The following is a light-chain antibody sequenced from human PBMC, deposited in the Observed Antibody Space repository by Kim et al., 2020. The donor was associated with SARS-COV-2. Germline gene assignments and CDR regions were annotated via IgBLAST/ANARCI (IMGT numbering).Light chain of an antibody. CDR1: NGHSSYA. Sequence: QLVLTQSPSASASLGASVKLTCTLSNGHSSYAIAWHQQQPEKGPRYLMKVNSDGSHSKGDGIPDRFSGSSSGAERYLTISSLQSEDEADYYCQTWGSGIRVFGGGTKVTVL. CDR2: VNSDGSH. CDR3: QTWGSGIRV. V-gene: IGLV4-69*01. J-gene: IGLJ3*02.